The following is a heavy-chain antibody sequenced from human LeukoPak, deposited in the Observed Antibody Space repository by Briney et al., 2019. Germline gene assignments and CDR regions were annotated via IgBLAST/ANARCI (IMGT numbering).Heavy chain of an antibody. D-gene: IGHD6-6*01. J-gene: IGHJ4*02. V-gene: IGHV1-18*01. CDR1: GYTFTSYG. CDR2: ISAYNGNT. CDR3: ARDHSYSSSPGLFDY. Sequence: GASVKVSCKASGYTFTSYGISWVRQAPGQGLEWMGWISAYNGNTNYAQKFQGRVTMTTDTSTSTAYMELRSLRSDDTAVYHCARDHSYSSSPGLFDYWGQGTLVTASS.